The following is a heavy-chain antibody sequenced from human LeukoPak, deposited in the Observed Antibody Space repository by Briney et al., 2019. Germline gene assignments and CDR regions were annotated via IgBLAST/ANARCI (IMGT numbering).Heavy chain of an antibody. CDR2: IRIKANNYAT. D-gene: IGHD3-9*01. CDR3: TRPRDDLLTDFDY. J-gene: IGHJ4*02. CDR1: GFTFSSYG. V-gene: IGHV3-73*01. Sequence: GGSLRLSCAVSGFTFSSYGMHWVRQASGKGLEWVGRIRIKANNYATAYAASVKGRFTISRDDSKNTAYLQMNSLKTEDTAVYYCTRPRDDLLTDFDYWGQGTLVTVSS.